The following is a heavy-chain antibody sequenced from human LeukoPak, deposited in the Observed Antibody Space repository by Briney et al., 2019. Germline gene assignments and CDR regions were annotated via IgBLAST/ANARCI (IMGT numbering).Heavy chain of an antibody. CDR1: GGSICSYY. CDR3: ARFVWFGELPPLDAFDI. J-gene: IGHJ3*02. Sequence: SETLSLTCTVSGGSICSYYWSWIRQPPGKGLEWIGYIYYSGTTKYNPSLKSRVTISVDTSKNQFSLKLSSVTAADTAVYYCARFVWFGELPPLDAFDIWGQGTMVTVSS. CDR2: IYYSGTT. V-gene: IGHV4-59*08. D-gene: IGHD3-10*01.